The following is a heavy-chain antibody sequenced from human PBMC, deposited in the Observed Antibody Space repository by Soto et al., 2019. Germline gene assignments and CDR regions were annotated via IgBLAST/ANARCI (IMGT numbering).Heavy chain of an antibody. CDR2: ISYDGSNK. D-gene: IGHD2-15*01. CDR1: GFTFSSYG. CDR3: AKVAVS. Sequence: QVQLVESGGGVVQPGRSLSLSCAASGFTFSSYGMHWVRQAPGKGLEWVAVISYDGSNKYYADSVKGRFTISRDNSKNTLYLQMNSLRAEDTAVYYCAKVAVSWGQGTLVTVSS. V-gene: IGHV3-30*18. J-gene: IGHJ4*02.